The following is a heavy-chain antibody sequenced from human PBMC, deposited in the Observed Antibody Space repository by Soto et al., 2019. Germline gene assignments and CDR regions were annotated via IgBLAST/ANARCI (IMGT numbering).Heavy chain of an antibody. CDR2: INPIGPST. D-gene: IGHD6-25*01. CDR3: ARGGSGDAFDM. Sequence: QVQLMQSGTEVKKPGASVNLSCKASGYTFASYFIHWVRQAPGQGLEWMGIINPIGPSTTYAQKLRGGVSMTRDTSTSTVYLELSSLRSEDTAVYYCARGGSGDAFDMWGQGTMVIVSS. J-gene: IGHJ3*02. V-gene: IGHV1-46*03. CDR1: GYTFASYF.